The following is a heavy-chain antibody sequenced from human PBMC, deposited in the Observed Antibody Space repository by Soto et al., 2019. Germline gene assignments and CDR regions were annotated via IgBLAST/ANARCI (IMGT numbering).Heavy chain of an antibody. D-gene: IGHD4-17*01. Sequence: TLSLTCTVSGGSISGSSYYWGWIRQPPGKGLECIGSVHYSGSTDYDPSLKSRVTISVDTSKNQFSLKLTSVTAADTAVYFRASFSGATYGDYGGGINYWGQGTLVTVSS. V-gene: IGHV4-39*01. CDR1: GGSISGSSYY. CDR2: VHYSGST. CDR3: ASFSGATYGDYGGGINY. J-gene: IGHJ4*02.